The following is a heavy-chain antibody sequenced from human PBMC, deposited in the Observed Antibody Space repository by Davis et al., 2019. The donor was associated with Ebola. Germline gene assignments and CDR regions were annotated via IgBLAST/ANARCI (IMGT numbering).Heavy chain of an antibody. CDR2: IYYSGIT. CDR1: GGSIISSSSY. Sequence: SETLSLTCTVSGGSIISSSSYWGWIRQPPRKGLEWIGSIYYSGITYYNPSLKSRVTISVDTSKNQFSLKLSSVTAADTAVYYCARFTVTTPRCGMDVWGQGTTVTVSS. D-gene: IGHD4-17*01. J-gene: IGHJ6*02. V-gene: IGHV4-39*07. CDR3: ARFTVTTPRCGMDV.